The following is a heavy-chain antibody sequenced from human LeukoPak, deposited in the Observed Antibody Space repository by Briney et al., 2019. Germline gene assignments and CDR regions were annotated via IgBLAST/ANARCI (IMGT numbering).Heavy chain of an antibody. V-gene: IGHV1-69*01. CDR3: ARGAHSYYDSSGYDSPFY. CDR1: GGTFSSYA. CDR2: IIPIFGTA. Sequence: SVKGSCKASGGTFSSYAISWVRQAPGQGLEWMGGIIPIFGTANYAQKFQGRVTITADESTSTAYMELSSLRSEDTAVYYCARGAHSYYDSSGYDSPFYWGQGTLVTVSS. J-gene: IGHJ4*02. D-gene: IGHD3-22*01.